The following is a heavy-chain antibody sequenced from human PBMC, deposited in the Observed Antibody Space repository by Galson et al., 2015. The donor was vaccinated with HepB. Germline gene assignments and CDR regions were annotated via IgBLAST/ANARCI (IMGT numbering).Heavy chain of an antibody. D-gene: IGHD2-2*01. Sequence: SVKVSCKASGYTLTYYGISWVRQAPGQGLEWMGWISTYNGNTNYAQKVQGRVTMTTDTSTSTAYMERSSLRSEDTAVYYCARGRPCSSTSCFPFDAFHIWGQGTVVTVSS. CDR3: ARGRPCSSTSCFPFDAFHI. J-gene: IGHJ3*02. V-gene: IGHV1-18*01. CDR1: GYTLTYYG. CDR2: ISTYNGNT.